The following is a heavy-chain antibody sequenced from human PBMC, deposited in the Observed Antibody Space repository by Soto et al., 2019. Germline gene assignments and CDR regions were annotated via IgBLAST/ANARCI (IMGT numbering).Heavy chain of an antibody. CDR3: ARGIATGQLDP. Sequence: RPSVKVSCKASGGTFSSYAISWVRQAPGQGLEWMGGIIPIFGTANYAQKFQGRVTITADTSASTAYMDLSSLRSEDTAVYYCARGIATGQLDPWGQGTLVTVSS. CDR1: GGTFSSYA. D-gene: IGHD2-15*01. J-gene: IGHJ5*02. V-gene: IGHV1-69*06. CDR2: IIPIFGTA.